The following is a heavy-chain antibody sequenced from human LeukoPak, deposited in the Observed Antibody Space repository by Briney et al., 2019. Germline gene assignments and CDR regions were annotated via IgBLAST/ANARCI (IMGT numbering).Heavy chain of an antibody. CDR3: ARKWSSRDWFDP. D-gene: IGHD2-8*01. CDR2: INPKGDIT. J-gene: IGHJ5*02. CDR1: GYSFTTYS. V-gene: IGHV1-46*01. Sequence: ASVKVSCRTSGYSFTTYSIHWVRQAPGQGLEWMGIINPKGDITTYAQRFQGRVTMSSDTSTATVYMELSGLRSEDTAIYYCARKWSSRDWFDPWGQGTLVTVSS.